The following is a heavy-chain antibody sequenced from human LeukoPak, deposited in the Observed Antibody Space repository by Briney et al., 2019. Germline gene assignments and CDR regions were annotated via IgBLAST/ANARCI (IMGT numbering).Heavy chain of an antibody. J-gene: IGHJ6*02. CDR2: ISGGGGST. Sequence: GSLRLSCAASGFTFSSYVMNWVRQAPGKGLEWVSVISGGGGSTYYADSVKGRFTISRDNSRNTLYVQMNSLRAEDTAVYYCAKFLYSVSYYGMDVWGQGTTVTVSS. CDR1: GFTFSSYV. V-gene: IGHV3-23*01. CDR3: AKFLYSVSYYGMDV. D-gene: IGHD4-11*01.